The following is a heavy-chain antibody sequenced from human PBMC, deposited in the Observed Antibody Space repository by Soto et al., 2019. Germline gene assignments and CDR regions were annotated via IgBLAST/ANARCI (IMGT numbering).Heavy chain of an antibody. CDR2: INAGNGNT. V-gene: IGHV1-3*01. J-gene: IGHJ4*02. CDR3: ARSCQPYNWNYVCFDY. D-gene: IGHD1-7*01. CDR1: GYTFTNYA. Sequence: ASVKVSCKASGYTFTNYAMHWVRQAPGQRLEWMGWINAGNGNTKYSQKFQGRVTITRDTSASTAYMELSSLRSEDTAVFYCARSCQPYNWNYVCFDYWGQGTLVTVSS.